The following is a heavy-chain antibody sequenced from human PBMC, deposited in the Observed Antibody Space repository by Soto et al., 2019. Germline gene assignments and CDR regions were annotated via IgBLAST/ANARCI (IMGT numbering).Heavy chain of an antibody. CDR2: ISSSSSTI. D-gene: IGHD3-3*01. V-gene: IGHV3-48*01. CDR1: GFTFSSYS. Sequence: GGSLRLSCAASGFTFSSYSMNWVRQAPGKGLEWVSYISSSSSTIYYADSVKGRFTISRDNAKNSLYLQMNSLRAEDTAVYYCARDRTRITIFGMAILDAFDIWGQGTMVTVSS. CDR3: ARDRTRITIFGMAILDAFDI. J-gene: IGHJ3*02.